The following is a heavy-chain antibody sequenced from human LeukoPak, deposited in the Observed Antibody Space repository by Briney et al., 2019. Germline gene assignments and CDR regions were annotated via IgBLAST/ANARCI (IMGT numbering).Heavy chain of an antibody. D-gene: IGHD3-10*01. CDR2: ISSTGNSI. CDR3: ARDSGPTDYFDY. Sequence: GRSLRLSCAASGFTLSDYYMTWIRQAPGKGLEWVSHISSTGNSIYYADSVKGRFTISRDNAKNSLYLQMNSLRAVDTAVYYCARDSGPTDYFDYWGQGTLVTVSS. V-gene: IGHV3-11*04. CDR1: GFTLSDYY. J-gene: IGHJ4*02.